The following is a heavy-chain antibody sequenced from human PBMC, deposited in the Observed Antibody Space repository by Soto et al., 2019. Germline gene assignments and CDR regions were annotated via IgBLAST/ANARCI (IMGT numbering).Heavy chain of an antibody. CDR3: ARSLTGTYYYYGMDV. D-gene: IGHD1-20*01. Sequence: QVQLVQSGAEVKKPGSSVKVSWKASGGTFSSYAINWVRQAPGQGLEWMGGIIPIFGTADYAQKFQGRVTITADESTSTAYMELSSLRSEDTAVYYCARSLTGTYYYYGMDVWGQGTTVTVSS. J-gene: IGHJ6*01. V-gene: IGHV1-69*12. CDR2: IIPIFGTA. CDR1: GGTFSSYA.